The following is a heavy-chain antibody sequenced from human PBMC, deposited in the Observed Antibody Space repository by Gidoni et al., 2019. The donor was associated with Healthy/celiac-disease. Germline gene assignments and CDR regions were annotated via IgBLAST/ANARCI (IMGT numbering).Heavy chain of an antibody. V-gene: IGHV3-23*01. CDR2: ISGSGGST. CDR1: GFTFSSYA. CDR3: AKDHDSSGWYRTPFLFDY. D-gene: IGHD6-19*01. Sequence: EVQLLESGGGLVQPGGSLRLSCAASGFTFSSYAMSWVRQAPGKGLEWVSAISGSGGSTYYADSVKGRFTISRDNSKNTLYLQMNSLRAEDTAVYYCAKDHDSSGWYRTPFLFDYWGQGTLVTVSS. J-gene: IGHJ4*02.